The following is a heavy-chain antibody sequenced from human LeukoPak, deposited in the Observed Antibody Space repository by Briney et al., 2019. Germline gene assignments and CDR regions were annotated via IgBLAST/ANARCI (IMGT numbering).Heavy chain of an antibody. J-gene: IGHJ4*02. V-gene: IGHV3-9*01. Sequence: GGSLRLSCAASGFTFDDYAMHWVRQAPGKGLEWVSGISWNSGSIGYADSVKGRFTISRDNAKNSLYLQMNSLRAEDTALYYCAKSLQVLRYFDWLLLFDYWGQGTLVTGSS. CDR3: AKSLQVLRYFDWLLLFDY. CDR2: ISWNSGSI. CDR1: GFTFDDYA. D-gene: IGHD3-9*01.